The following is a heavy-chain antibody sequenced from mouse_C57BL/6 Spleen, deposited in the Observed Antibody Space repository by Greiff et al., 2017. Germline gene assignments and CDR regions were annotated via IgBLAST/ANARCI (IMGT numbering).Heavy chain of an antibody. V-gene: IGHV3-6*01. CDR3: ARGGDYDDYAMDY. CDR1: GYSITSGYY. CDR2: ISYDGSN. D-gene: IGHD2-4*01. J-gene: IGHJ4*01. Sequence: EVHLVESGPGLVKPSQSLSLTCSVTGYSITSGYYWNWIRQFPGNKLEWMGYISYDGSNNYNPSLKNRISITRDTSKNQFFLKLNSVTTEDTATYYCARGGDYDDYAMDYWGQGTSVTVSS.